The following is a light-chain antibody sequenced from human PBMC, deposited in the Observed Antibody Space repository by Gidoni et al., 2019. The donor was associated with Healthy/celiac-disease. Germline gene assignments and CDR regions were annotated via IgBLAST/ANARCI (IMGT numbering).Light chain of an antibody. CDR2: GAS. J-gene: IGKJ2*01. CDR1: QSVSSSY. CDR3: QQYGSSPYT. Sequence: DIVLTQSPGTLSLSPGERATLSCRASQSVSSSYLAWYQQKPGQAPRLLIYGASSRATGLPDRFSGSGSATDFTLTSSRLEPEDFAAYYCQQYGSSPYTFXQXTKLEIK. V-gene: IGKV3-20*01.